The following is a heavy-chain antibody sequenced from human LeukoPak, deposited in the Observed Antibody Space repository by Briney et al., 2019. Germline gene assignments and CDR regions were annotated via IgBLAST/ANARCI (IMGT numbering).Heavy chain of an antibody. CDR3: ARKAVGAATWYFDL. Sequence: SETLSLTCTVSGGSMNNHYWNWIRQTPEKGLEWIGYIYSSGIANYNPSLKSRVTTSIDTSKNEFSLKLTSVTAADTAVYYCARKAVGAATWYFDLWGRGSLVTVSS. V-gene: IGHV4-59*11. CDR2: IYSSGIA. D-gene: IGHD1-26*01. CDR1: GGSMNNHY. J-gene: IGHJ2*01.